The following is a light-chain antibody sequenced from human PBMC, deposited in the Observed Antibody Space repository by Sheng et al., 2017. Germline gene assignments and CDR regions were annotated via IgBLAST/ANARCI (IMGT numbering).Light chain of an antibody. Sequence: QSALTQPASVSGSPGQSITISCTGTSSDIGSYNIVSWYQQHAGKAPKLLIYEGSKRPSGVSNRFSGSKSGNTASLTISGLQAEDEADYYCCSYVGTTTFYVFGTGTKVTVL. J-gene: IGLJ1*01. CDR3: CSYVGTTTFYV. CDR2: EGS. CDR1: SSDIGSYNI. V-gene: IGLV2-23*01.